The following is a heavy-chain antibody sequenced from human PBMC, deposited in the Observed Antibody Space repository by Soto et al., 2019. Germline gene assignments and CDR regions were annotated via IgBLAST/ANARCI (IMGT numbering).Heavy chain of an antibody. D-gene: IGHD2-15*01. CDR3: ARVVHDPMFDP. CDR2: IYHSGST. CDR1: GYSISSGYY. J-gene: IGHJ5*02. V-gene: IGHV4-38-2*01. Sequence: SETLSLTCAVPGYSISSGYYWGWIRLPPGKGLEWIASIYHSGSTYYNPSLKSRVTISLDTSKNHFSLKLSSVTAADTAVYYCARVVHDPMFDPWGQRTLVTVSS.